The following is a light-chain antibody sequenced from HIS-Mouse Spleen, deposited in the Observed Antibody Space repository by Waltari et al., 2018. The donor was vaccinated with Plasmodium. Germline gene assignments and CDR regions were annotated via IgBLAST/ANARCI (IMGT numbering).Light chain of an antibody. Sequence: EIVMTQSPATLSVSPGERATLSCRASQSVSSNLAWYQQKPGQAPRLLIYGASTRATGIPARFRGIGSGTEFTLTISSLQSEYFAVYYCQQYNNWSFTFGPGTKVDIK. J-gene: IGKJ3*01. CDR2: GAS. CDR3: QQYNNWSFT. V-gene: IGKV3-15*01. CDR1: QSVSSN.